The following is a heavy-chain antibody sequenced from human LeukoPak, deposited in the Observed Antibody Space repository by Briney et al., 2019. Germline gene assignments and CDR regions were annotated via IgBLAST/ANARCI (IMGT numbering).Heavy chain of an antibody. CDR1: GFTFSSYS. CDR2: ISSSSSYI. Sequence: GGSLRLSCAASGFTFSSYSMNWVRQAPGKGLELVSSISSSSSYIYYADSVKGRFTISRDNAKNSLYLQMNSLRAEDTAVYYCARVGTMIVVDYWGQGTLVTVSS. CDR3: ARVGTMIVVDY. J-gene: IGHJ4*02. V-gene: IGHV3-21*01. D-gene: IGHD3-22*01.